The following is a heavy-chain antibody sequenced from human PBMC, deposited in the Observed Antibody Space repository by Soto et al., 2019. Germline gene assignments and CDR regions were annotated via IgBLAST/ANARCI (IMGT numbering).Heavy chain of an antibody. CDR3: ARIIVASGYGMDV. J-gene: IGHJ6*02. CDR1: GYTFTSYG. D-gene: IGHD2-15*01. V-gene: IGHV1-18*04. CDR2: ISAYNGNG. Sequence: ASVKVSCKASGYTFTSYGISWVRQAPGQGLEWLGWISAYNGNGDYAQKFQGRVNMTTDTSTSTVNMELRSLRSDDTAVYYCARIIVASGYGMDVWGQGTTVTVSS.